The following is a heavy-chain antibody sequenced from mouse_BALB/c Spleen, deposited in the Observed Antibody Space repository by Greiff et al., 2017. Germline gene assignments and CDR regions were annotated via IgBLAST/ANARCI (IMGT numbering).Heavy chain of an antibody. CDR3: ARWHSGYYAMDY. CDR2: ISYSGST. Sequence: EVQGVESGPGLVKPSQSLSLTCTVTGYSITSDYAWNWIRQFPGNKLEWMGYISYSGSTSYNPSLKSRISITRDTSKNQFFLQLNSVTTEDTATYYCARWHSGYYAMDYWGQGTSVTVSS. CDR1: GYSITSDYA. V-gene: IGHV3-2*02. J-gene: IGHJ4*01. D-gene: IGHD3-1*01.